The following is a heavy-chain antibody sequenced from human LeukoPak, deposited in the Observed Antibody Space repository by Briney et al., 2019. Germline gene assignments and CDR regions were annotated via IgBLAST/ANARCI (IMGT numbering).Heavy chain of an antibody. CDR3: ARDSIAVAGTTRTGWFDP. J-gene: IGHJ5*02. D-gene: IGHD6-19*01. V-gene: IGHV1-18*04. CDR2: ISAYNGNT. Sequence: ASVKVSCKASGYTFTSYGISWVRQAPGQGLEWMGRISAYNGNTNYAQKLQGRVTMTTDTSTSTAYMELRSLRSDDTAVYYCARDSIAVAGTTRTGWFDPWGQGTLVTVSS. CDR1: GYTFTSYG.